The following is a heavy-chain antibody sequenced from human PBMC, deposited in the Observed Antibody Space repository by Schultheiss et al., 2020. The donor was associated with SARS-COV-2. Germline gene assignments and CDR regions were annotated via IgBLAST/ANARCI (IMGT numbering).Heavy chain of an antibody. CDR3: ASIVATMLGDNWFDP. CDR1: GYTFTGYY. J-gene: IGHJ5*02. CDR2: INPNSGGT. Sequence: ASVKVSCKASGYTFTGYYMHWVRQAPGQGLEWMGWINPNSGGTNYAQKFQGWVTMTRDTSISTAYMELSRLRSDDTAVYYCASIVATMLGDNWFDPWGQGTLVTVSS. V-gene: IGHV1-2*04. D-gene: IGHD5-12*01.